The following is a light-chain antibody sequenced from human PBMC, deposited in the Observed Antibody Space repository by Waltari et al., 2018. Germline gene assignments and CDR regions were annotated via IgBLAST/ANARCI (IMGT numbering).Light chain of an antibody. Sequence: EIVMTQSPATLSVSPGERVTLSCRASERVSNSLAWYQQKLGQPPRLLASRAATRATGIPDRFSASGSGTEFTLTIDSLQSEDFAVYICQQYNNWPQTFGRGTKVEIK. CDR1: ERVSNS. CDR3: QQYNNWPQT. CDR2: RAA. V-gene: IGKV3-15*01. J-gene: IGKJ1*01.